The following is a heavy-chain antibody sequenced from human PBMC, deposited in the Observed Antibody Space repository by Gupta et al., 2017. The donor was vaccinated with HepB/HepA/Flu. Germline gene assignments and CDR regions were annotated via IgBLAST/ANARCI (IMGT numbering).Heavy chain of an antibody. CDR2: ISSSGGTT. V-gene: IGHV3-23*01. CDR1: GFTFSSYG. Sequence: EVQLLESVGGLVQPGGSLRLSCAASGFTFSSYGMRWVRQAPGKGRYWVSTISSSGGTTDASDSVKGRFNIHRDNSKTTLYLRMNIMRDDDTAVYYCTKGLHGAYYIDSFVQVTLVTVSS. J-gene: IGHJ4*02. CDR3: TKGLHGAYYIDS. D-gene: IGHD5-24*01.